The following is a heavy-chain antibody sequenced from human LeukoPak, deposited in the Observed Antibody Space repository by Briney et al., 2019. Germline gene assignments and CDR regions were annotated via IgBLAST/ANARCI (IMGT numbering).Heavy chain of an antibody. J-gene: IGHJ3*02. CDR1: GFTLSSHS. D-gene: IGHD4-17*01. Sequence: PGGSLRLSCAASGFTLSSHSMNWVRQAPGKGLEWVSSISSSSSYIYYADSVKGRFTISRDNAKNSLYLQMNSLRAEDTAVYYCARDRVASDYLDAFDIWGQGTMVTVSS. V-gene: IGHV3-21*01. CDR2: ISSSSSYI. CDR3: ARDRVASDYLDAFDI.